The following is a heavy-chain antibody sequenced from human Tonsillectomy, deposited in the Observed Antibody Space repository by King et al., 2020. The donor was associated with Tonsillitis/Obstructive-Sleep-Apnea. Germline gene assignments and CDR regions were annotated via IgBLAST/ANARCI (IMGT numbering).Heavy chain of an antibody. CDR3: ARVGYDFWSGYYTYYMDV. Sequence: VQLVESGGGLVQPGGSLRLSCAASGFTFSSYEMNWVRQAPGKGLEWLSYISSSGDTIYYADSVKGRFTISRDNAKNSLYLQMNSLRAEDTAVYYCARVGYDFWSGYYTYYMDVWAKGPRSPSP. V-gene: IGHV3-48*03. J-gene: IGHJ6*03. CDR1: GFTFSSYE. CDR2: ISSSGDTI. D-gene: IGHD3-3*01.